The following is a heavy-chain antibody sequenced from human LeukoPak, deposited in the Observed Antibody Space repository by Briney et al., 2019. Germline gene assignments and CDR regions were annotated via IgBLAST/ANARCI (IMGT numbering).Heavy chain of an antibody. Sequence: GASVKVSCKASGYTFTSCYMHWVRQAPGQGLEWMGIINPSGGSTSYAQKFQGRVTMTRDTSTSTVYMELSSLRSEDTAVYYCARSPRDTAMGMYYYYYGMDVWGQGTTVTVSS. CDR3: ARSPRDTAMGMYYYYYGMDV. V-gene: IGHV1-46*01. CDR1: GYTFTSCY. CDR2: INPSGGST. J-gene: IGHJ6*02. D-gene: IGHD5-18*01.